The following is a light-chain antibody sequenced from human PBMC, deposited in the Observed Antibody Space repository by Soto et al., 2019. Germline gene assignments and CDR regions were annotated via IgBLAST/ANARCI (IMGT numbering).Light chain of an antibody. CDR3: SSYAGSDVFV. Sequence: QSALTQPPSASGSPGQSVAISCTGTSSDVGAYNYVAWYQQHPGKVPKLMIYEVSKRPSGVSDRFSGSKSGNTASLTVSGLQADDEADYYCSSYAGSDVFVFGTGTKVTVL. J-gene: IGLJ1*01. V-gene: IGLV2-8*01. CDR2: EVS. CDR1: SSDVGAYNY.